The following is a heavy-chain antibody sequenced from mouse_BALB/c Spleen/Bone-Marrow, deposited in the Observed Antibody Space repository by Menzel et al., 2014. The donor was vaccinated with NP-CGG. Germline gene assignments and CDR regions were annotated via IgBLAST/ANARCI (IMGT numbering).Heavy chain of an antibody. CDR3: AGFRYDWYFDV. D-gene: IGHD2-14*01. CDR1: GYTFTDYN. V-gene: IGHV1S29*02. Sequence: VQLQQPGPELVKPGASVKISCKASGYTFTDYNMHWVKQSHGKSLEWIGYIYPYNGGTGYNQKFKSKATLTADNSSSTAYIELRRLTSEDTAVYYCAGFRYDWYFDVWGAGTTVTVSS. J-gene: IGHJ1*01. CDR2: IYPYNGGT.